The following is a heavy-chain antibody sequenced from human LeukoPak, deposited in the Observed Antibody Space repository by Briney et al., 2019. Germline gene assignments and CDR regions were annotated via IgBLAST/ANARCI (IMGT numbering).Heavy chain of an antibody. D-gene: IGHD3-22*01. CDR3: ARATGSGDSSGYRSPFDY. CDR2: INPSGGST. Sequence: ASVKVSCKASGYTFTSYYMHWVRQAPGQGLEWMGIINPSGGSTSYAQKFQGRVTMTRDTSTSTVYMELRSLRSDDTAVYYCARATGSGDSSGYRSPFDYWGQGTLVTVSS. V-gene: IGHV1-46*01. J-gene: IGHJ4*02. CDR1: GYTFTSYY.